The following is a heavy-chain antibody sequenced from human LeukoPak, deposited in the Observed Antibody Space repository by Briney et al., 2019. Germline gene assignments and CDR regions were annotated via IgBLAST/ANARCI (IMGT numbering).Heavy chain of an antibody. D-gene: IGHD5-12*01. CDR1: GYTFTSYG. J-gene: IGHJ6*04. Sequence: ASVKVSCKASGYTFTSYGISWVRQAPGQGLEWMGWISAYNGNANYAQKLQGRVTMTTDTSTTTAYMELRSLRSDDTAVYYCARPGGYDLALTGGNYGMAFWAKGPRVPVSS. CDR2: ISAYNGNA. CDR3: ARPGGYDLALTGGNYGMAF. V-gene: IGHV1-18*01.